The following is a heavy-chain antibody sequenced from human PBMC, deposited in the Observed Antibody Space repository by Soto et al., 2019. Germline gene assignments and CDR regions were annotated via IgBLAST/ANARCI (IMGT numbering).Heavy chain of an antibody. D-gene: IGHD6-19*01. CDR3: ARSIAVARNFYYGMDV. V-gene: IGHV3-48*01. Sequence: PGGSLRLSCAASGFTFSSYSMNWVRQAPGKGLEWVSFISSSSRTIYYADSVKGRFTISRDNAKNSLYLQMNSLRAEDTAVYYCARSIAVARNFYYGMDVWGRGTTVTVS. CDR1: GFTFSSYS. CDR2: ISSSSRTI. J-gene: IGHJ6*02.